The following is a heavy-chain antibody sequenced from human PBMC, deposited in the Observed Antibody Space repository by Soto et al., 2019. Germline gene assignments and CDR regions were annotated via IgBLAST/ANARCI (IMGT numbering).Heavy chain of an antibody. CDR2: IYWDDDK. J-gene: IGHJ5*02. V-gene: IGHV2-5*02. CDR3: AHRPPERGLATFDP. D-gene: IGHD1-1*01. Sequence: QITLKESGPTLVKPTQTRTLTCTFSGFSLSTSGVAVGWIRQPPGKALEWLALIYWDDDKRYSPSLKSRLTITKDTSKNQVVLTMTNMDPVDTATYYCAHRPPERGLATFDPWGQGTLITVSS. CDR1: GFSLSTSGVA.